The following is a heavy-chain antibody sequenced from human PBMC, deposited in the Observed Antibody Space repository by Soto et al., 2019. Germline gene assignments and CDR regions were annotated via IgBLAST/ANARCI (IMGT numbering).Heavy chain of an antibody. CDR2: VVVGSGNT. V-gene: IGHV1-58*02. Sequence: QMQLVQSGPEVKKPGTSVKVSCKASGLTFTSSAIQWVRQARGQRLEWIGWVVVGSGNTKYAPQFQERVTITRDTATRTSYMELSSLRSEDTALYYCASDSGDDSTGDGADYWGQGTLVTVSS. CDR1: GLTFTSSA. J-gene: IGHJ4*02. D-gene: IGHD3-22*01. CDR3: ASDSGDDSTGDGADY.